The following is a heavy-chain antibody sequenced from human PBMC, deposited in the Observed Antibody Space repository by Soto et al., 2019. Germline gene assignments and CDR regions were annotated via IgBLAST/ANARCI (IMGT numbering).Heavy chain of an antibody. CDR1: GFTFSSYG. V-gene: IGHV3-30*18. CDR2: ISYDGSNK. J-gene: IGHJ6*02. Sequence: HPGGSLRLSCAASGFTFSSYGMHWVRQAPGKGLEWVAVISYDGSNKYYADSVKGRFTISRDNSKNTLYLQMNSLRAEDTAVYYCAKVTRNMGMDVWGQGTTVTVSS. D-gene: IGHD1-1*01. CDR3: AKVTRNMGMDV.